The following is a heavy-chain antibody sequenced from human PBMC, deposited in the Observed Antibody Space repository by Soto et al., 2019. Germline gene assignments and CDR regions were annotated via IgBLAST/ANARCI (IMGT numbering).Heavy chain of an antibody. CDR2: IIPIFGTA. Sequence: SVKVSCKASGGTFSSYSISWVRQAPGQGLEWMGGIIPIFGTANYAQKFQGRVTITADESTSTAYMELSSLRSEDTAVYYCARAQAPTGRYYDSSGYYSTPHWFDPWGQGTLVTVSS. CDR3: ARAQAPTGRYYDSSGYYSTPHWFDP. V-gene: IGHV1-69*13. D-gene: IGHD3-22*01. CDR1: GGTFSSYS. J-gene: IGHJ5*02.